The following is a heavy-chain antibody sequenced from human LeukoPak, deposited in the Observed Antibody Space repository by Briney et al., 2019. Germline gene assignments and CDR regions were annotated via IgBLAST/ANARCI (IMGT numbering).Heavy chain of an antibody. Sequence: GGSLRLSCAASGLIFSSYGMHWVRQAPGEGLEWVAYIRHDESKTFYADSVKGRFTISRDNSKNTLYLQMSSLRAEDTAVYYCARDGTAAGLYFDLWGQGTLVTVSS. D-gene: IGHD6-13*01. CDR2: IRHDESKT. CDR1: GLIFSSYG. J-gene: IGHJ4*01. CDR3: ARDGTAAGLYFDL. V-gene: IGHV3-30*02.